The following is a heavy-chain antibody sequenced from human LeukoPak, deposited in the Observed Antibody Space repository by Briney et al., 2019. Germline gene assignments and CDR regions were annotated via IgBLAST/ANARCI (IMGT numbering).Heavy chain of an antibody. CDR1: GYTFTGYY. CDR2: INPNSGGT. J-gene: IGHJ5*02. CDR3: ARGHIVVVPTNWFDP. Sequence: ASVKVSCKASGYTFTGYYMHWVRQAPGQGLEWIGWINPNSGGTNYAQKFQGRVTMTRDTSISTAYMELSRLRSDDTAVYYCARGHIVVVPTNWFDPWGQGTLVTVSS. D-gene: IGHD2-2*01. V-gene: IGHV1-2*02.